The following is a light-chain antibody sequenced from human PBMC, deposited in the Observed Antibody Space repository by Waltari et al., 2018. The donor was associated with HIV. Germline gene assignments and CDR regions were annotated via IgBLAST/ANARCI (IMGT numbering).Light chain of an antibody. Sequence: QSALTQPASVPGSPGQSITISCVGPSSAIGTHKYVSWFQHHPGKAPKLIIYEVSIRPSGVSDRFSGSKSGNTASLTISGLQVEDEAEYYCNSETSAGTYVFGTGTKVTVL. CDR2: EVS. V-gene: IGLV2-14*01. CDR1: SSAIGTHKY. J-gene: IGLJ1*01. CDR3: NSETSAGTYV.